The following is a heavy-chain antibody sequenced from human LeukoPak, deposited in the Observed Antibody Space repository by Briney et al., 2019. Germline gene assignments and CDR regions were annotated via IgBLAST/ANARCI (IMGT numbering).Heavy chain of an antibody. CDR1: GFTFSSYE. CDR3: AELGITMIGGV. CDR2: ISSSGSTI. V-gene: IGHV3-48*03. Sequence: GGSLRLSCAASGFTFSSYEMNWVRQAPGKGLEWVSYISSSGSTIYYADSVKGRFSVSRDNAKNSLYLQMNSLRAEDTAVYYCAELGITMIGGVWGKGTTVTISS. D-gene: IGHD3-10*02. J-gene: IGHJ6*04.